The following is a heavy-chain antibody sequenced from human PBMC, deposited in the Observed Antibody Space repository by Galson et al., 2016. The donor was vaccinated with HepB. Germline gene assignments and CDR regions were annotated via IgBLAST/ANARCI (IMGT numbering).Heavy chain of an antibody. CDR2: INADGHSP. V-gene: IGHV3-74*01. J-gene: IGHJ6*02. CDR3: TRDDSYGLDV. D-gene: IGHD2-21*02. Sequence: SLRLSCAASDFAFSGRWMHWVRQVPGKGLVWVSYINADGHSPTYADSVKGRFTISRDNAKNTVHLQMNSLRAEDTAIYYCTRDDSYGLDVWGQGTTVTVSS. CDR1: DFAFSGRW.